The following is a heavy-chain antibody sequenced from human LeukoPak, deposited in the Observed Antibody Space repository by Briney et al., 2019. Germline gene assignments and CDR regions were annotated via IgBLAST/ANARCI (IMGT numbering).Heavy chain of an antibody. V-gene: IGHV3-33*01. CDR3: ARVGYYDSSSYLDY. J-gene: IGHJ4*02. CDR2: IWYDGSNK. Sequence: GGSLRLSCAASGFTFSSYGMHWVRQAPGKGLEWVAVIWYDGSNKYYADSVKGRFTISRDNSKNTLYLQMNSLRAEDTAVYYCARVGYYDSSSYLDYWGQGTLVTVSS. D-gene: IGHD3-22*01. CDR1: GFTFSSYG.